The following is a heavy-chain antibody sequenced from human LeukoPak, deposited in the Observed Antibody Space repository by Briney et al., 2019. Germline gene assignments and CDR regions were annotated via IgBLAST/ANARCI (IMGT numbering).Heavy chain of an antibody. CDR3: TREAHYDYVWGSYRYTAYEFDY. CDR1: GFTFGSCA. V-gene: IGHV3-30-3*01. Sequence: GGSLRLSCAASGFTFGSCAMHWVRQAPGKGLEWVAVISYDGSNKYYADSVKGRFTISRDNSKNTLYLQMNSLRAEDTAVYYCTREAHYDYVWGSYRYTAYEFDYWGQGTLVTVSS. D-gene: IGHD3-16*02. CDR2: ISYDGSNK. J-gene: IGHJ4*02.